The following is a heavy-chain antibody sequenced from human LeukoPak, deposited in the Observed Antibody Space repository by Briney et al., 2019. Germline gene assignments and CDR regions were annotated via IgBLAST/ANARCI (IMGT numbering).Heavy chain of an antibody. CDR2: INHSGST. CDR1: GYSISSGYY. V-gene: IGHV4-38-2*01. J-gene: IGHJ4*02. Sequence: KPSETLSLTCAVSGYSISSGYYWGWIRQPPGKGLEWIGEINHSGSTNYNPSLKSRVTISVDTSKNQFSLKLNSVTAADTAVYYCAKTWSGDYWSHFDYWGQGNLVTVSS. D-gene: IGHD3-3*01. CDR3: AKTWSGDYWSHFDY.